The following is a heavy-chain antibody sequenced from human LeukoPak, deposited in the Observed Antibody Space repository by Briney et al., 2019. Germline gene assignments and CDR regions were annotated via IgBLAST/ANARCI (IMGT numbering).Heavy chain of an antibody. CDR3: AKDGSSWYFDWFDP. J-gene: IGHJ5*02. CDR1: GFTFSSYA. D-gene: IGHD6-13*01. Sequence: GGSLRLSCAASGFTFSSYAMSWVRQTPGKGLEWVSAISGSGGGTYYADSVKGRFTISRDNSKNTLYLQMNSLRAEDTAVYYCAKDGSSWYFDWFDPWGQGTLVTVSS. V-gene: IGHV3-23*01. CDR2: ISGSGGGT.